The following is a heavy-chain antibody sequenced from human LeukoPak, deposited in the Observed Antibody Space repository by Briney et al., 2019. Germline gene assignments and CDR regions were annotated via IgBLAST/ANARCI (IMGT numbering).Heavy chain of an antibody. Sequence: GASVKVSCKASGGTFSSYGISWVRQAPGQGLEWMGWISAYNGNTNYAQKLQGRVTMTTDTSTSTAYMELRSLRSDDTAVYYCARDLVYYGSGFDPWGQGTLVTISS. J-gene: IGHJ5*02. CDR2: ISAYNGNT. V-gene: IGHV1-18*01. D-gene: IGHD3-10*01. CDR1: GGTFSSYG. CDR3: ARDLVYYGSGFDP.